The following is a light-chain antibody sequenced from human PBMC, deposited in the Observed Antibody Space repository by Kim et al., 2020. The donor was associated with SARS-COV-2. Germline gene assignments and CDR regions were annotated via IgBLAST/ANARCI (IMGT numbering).Light chain of an antibody. CDR3: QQGNSFPLT. CDR2: AAS. Sequence: ASGGDRVTITCRASQGIGSWVAWYQQKPGKAPKLLIHAASSLRSGVPSRFSGSGSGTDFTLTISSLQPEDFATYYCQQGNSFPLTFGGGTKVDIK. V-gene: IGKV1-12*01. CDR1: QGIGSW. J-gene: IGKJ4*01.